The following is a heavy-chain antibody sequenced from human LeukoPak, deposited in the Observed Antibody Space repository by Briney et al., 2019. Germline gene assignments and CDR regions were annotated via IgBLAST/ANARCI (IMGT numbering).Heavy chain of an antibody. D-gene: IGHD2-21*01. CDR2: ISPYNGNT. V-gene: IGHV1-18*01. CDR3: ARDRQCGY. J-gene: IGHJ4*02. Sequence: ASVKVSCKASGYTFTSYGISWVRQAPGQGLQWMGWISPYNGNTNYAPKLQGRVTMTTDTATSTAYMELTSLTSDDTAVYYCARDRQCGYWGQGTLVTVSS. CDR1: GYTFTSYG.